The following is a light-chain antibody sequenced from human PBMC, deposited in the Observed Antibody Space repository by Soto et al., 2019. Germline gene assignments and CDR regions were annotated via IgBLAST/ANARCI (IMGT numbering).Light chain of an antibody. J-gene: IGKJ1*01. CDR2: DAS. CDR1: QSISSC. V-gene: IGKV1-9*01. Sequence: DIHMTQSPSSLSASVGDRVTITCRASQSISSCVAWYQQKPGKAPKLLIYDASTLQSGVPSRFSGSGSGTDFTLTISSLQPEDVTYYYYQQSNSSPRTFGQGTKVEIK. CDR3: QQSNSSPRT.